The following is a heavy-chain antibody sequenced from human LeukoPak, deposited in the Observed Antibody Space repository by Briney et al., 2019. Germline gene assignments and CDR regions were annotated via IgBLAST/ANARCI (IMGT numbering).Heavy chain of an antibody. Sequence: ASVKVSCKASGYTFTSYYMHWVRQAPGQGLEWMGIINPSGGSTSYAQKFQGRVTMTRDMSTSTVYMELSSLKTEDTAVYYCTTLLHFDWLIRHVTTDYWGQGTLVTVSS. CDR3: TTLLHFDWLIRHVTTDY. D-gene: IGHD3-9*01. J-gene: IGHJ4*02. V-gene: IGHV1-46*01. CDR1: GYTFTSYY. CDR2: INPSGGST.